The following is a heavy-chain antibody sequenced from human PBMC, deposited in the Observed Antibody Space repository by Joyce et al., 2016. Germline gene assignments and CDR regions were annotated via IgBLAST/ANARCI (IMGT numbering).Heavy chain of an antibody. V-gene: IGHV4-30-4*01. Sequence: QVQLQESGPGLVKPSQTLSLTCTVPGDSISSPGYYWRWIRQTPGKGLEWIGCIYYTGNTSYYPSLSSRVSISADASKTQFSLSLTSVTAADTAVYYCVIHLRPNNRSFNYWGQGTLVTVSS. CDR1: GDSISSPGYY. CDR3: VIHLRPNNRSFNY. D-gene: IGHD1/OR15-1a*01. CDR2: IYYTGNT. J-gene: IGHJ4*02.